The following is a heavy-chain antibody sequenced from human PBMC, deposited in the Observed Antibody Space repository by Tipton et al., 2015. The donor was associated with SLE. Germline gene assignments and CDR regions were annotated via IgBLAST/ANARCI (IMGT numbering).Heavy chain of an antibody. Sequence: TLSLTCSVSGVSISSSYWTWIRQPPGKGLEWIGRIFTSGSTTYNPSLKSRVTISVDTSKSQFSLKLSSVTAADTAIYYCARNEGGSGTYEYYFDYWGQGTLVTVSS. D-gene: IGHD3-10*01. V-gene: IGHV4-4*08. CDR2: IFTSGST. CDR3: ARNEGGSGTYEYYFDY. CDR1: GVSISSSY. J-gene: IGHJ4*02.